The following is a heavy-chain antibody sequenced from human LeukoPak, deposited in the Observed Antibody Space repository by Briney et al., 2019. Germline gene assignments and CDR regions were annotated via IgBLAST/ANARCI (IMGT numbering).Heavy chain of an antibody. CDR2: IIPIFGTA. J-gene: IGHJ6*02. CDR1: GYTFTSYA. V-gene: IGHV1-69*13. D-gene: IGHD3-3*01. CDR3: ARVPLSITIFGVVTPQNYYYGMDV. Sequence: SVKVSCKASGYTFTSYAISWVRQAPGQGLEWMGGIIPIFGTANYAQKFQGRVTITADESTSTAYMELSSLRSEDTAVYYCARVPLSITIFGVVTPQNYYYGMDVWGQGTTVAVSS.